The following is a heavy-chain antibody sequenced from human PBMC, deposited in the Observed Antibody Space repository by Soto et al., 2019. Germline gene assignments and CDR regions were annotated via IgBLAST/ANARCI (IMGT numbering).Heavy chain of an antibody. CDR3: ARGNYCSSTSCHRGMDV. J-gene: IGHJ6*02. D-gene: IGHD2-2*02. CDR2: INHSGST. V-gene: IGHV4-34*01. CDR1: GGSFSGYY. Sequence: QVQLQQWGAGLLKPSETLSLTYAVYGGSFSGYYWSWIRQPPGKGLEWIGEINHSGSTNYNPFLKSRVTITIDTSKNQFSLKLSSVTAADTAVYYCARGNYCSSTSCHRGMDVWGQGTTVTVSS.